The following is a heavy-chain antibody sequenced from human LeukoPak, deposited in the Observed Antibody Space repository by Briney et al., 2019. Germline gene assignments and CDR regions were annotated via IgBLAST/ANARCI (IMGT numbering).Heavy chain of an antibody. Sequence: PSETLSLTCTVSGGSISSYHWSWIRQPPGKGLEWIGYIYCSGSTNYNPSLKSRVTISVDTSKNQFSLKLSSVTAADTAVYYCARSQYSSSWRTGFDYWGQGTLVTVSS. J-gene: IGHJ4*02. D-gene: IGHD6-13*01. CDR3: ARSQYSSSWRTGFDY. V-gene: IGHV4-59*01. CDR1: GGSISSYH. CDR2: IYCSGST.